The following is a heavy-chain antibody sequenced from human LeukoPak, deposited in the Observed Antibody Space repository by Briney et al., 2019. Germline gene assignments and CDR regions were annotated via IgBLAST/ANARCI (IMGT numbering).Heavy chain of an antibody. CDR1: GGSLSGYY. CDR2: IYSNGDT. D-gene: IGHD6-13*01. J-gene: IGHJ4*02. Sequence: SETLSLTCTVSGGSLSGYYWRWIRQPAGQGLEWIGRIYSNGDTRYNPSLKSRVTMSVDTSKNQLSLKLGPVTAAGTAVYYCARAAGAAGGQYFDYWGQGTLVTVSS. V-gene: IGHV4-4*07. CDR3: ARAAGAAGGQYFDY.